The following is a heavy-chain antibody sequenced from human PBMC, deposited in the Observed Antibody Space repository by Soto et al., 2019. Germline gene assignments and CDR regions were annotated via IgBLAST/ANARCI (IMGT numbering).Heavy chain of an antibody. J-gene: IGHJ4*02. D-gene: IGHD2-15*01. V-gene: IGHV3-7*05. CDR3: ATCSGGSCYQDY. CDR2: IKQDGSEK. Sequence: PXXSLRLSCAASGFTFSRYWMRWVLQAPGKGLEWVANIKQDGSEKYYVDSVKGRFTISRDNAKNSLYLQMNSMRAEDTAVYYCATCSGGSCYQDYWGQGTLVTVSS. CDR1: GFTFSRYW.